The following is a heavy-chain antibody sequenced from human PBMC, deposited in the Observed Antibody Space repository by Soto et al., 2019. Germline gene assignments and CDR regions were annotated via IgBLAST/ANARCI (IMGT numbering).Heavy chain of an antibody. CDR2: IYHSGST. J-gene: IGHJ6*02. V-gene: IGHV4-4*02. Sequence: SETLSLTCAVSGGSISSSNWWSWVRQPPGKGLEWIGEIYHSGSTNYNPSRKSRVTISVDKTKNQFSLKLSSVTAADTAVYYCAREKGELVLMDVWGQGTTVTV. CDR1: GGSISSSNW. CDR3: AREKGELVLMDV. D-gene: IGHD6-13*01.